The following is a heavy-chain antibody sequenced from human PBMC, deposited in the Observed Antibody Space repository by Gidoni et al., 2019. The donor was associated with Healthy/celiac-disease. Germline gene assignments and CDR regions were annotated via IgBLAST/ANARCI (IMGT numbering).Heavy chain of an antibody. D-gene: IGHD3-10*01. CDR3: AKDKLPITMVQGAPAEMDV. CDR1: RFTFSSYA. V-gene: IGHV3-23*01. J-gene: IGHJ6*04. CDR2: ISGSGGST. Sequence: EVQLLESGGGLVQPGGSLRLSCAASRFTFSSYAMSWVRQAPGKGLEWVSAISGSGGSTYYADSVKGRFTISRDNSKNTLYLQMNSLRAEDTAVYYCAKDKLPITMVQGAPAEMDVWGKGTTVTVSS.